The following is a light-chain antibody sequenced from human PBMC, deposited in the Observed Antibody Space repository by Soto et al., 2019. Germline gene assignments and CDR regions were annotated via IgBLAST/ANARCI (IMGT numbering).Light chain of an antibody. J-gene: IGLJ2*01. CDR1: SSNIGGNT. CDR3: AAWDVSLNGVV. CDR2: SNN. Sequence: QSVLTQPPSASGTPGQRVTISCSGSSSNIGGNTVNWYQQLPGTAPKLLIYSNNQRPSGVPDRFSGSKSGTSASLAISGLQSEDEADYYCAAWDVSLNGVVFGGGTKLTVL. V-gene: IGLV1-44*01.